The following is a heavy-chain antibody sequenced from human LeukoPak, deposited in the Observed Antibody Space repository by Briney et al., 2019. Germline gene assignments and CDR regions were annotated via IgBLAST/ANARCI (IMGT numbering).Heavy chain of an antibody. CDR3: ARRPVVGLRSSATFDY. V-gene: IGHV4-34*01. CDR2: IYHTGST. CDR1: GGSFSNYH. J-gene: IGHJ4*02. Sequence: NSSETLSLTCAVYGGSFSNYHWSWIRQPPGKGLEWIGDIYHTGSTTYNPSLKSRVTISIDTSKKQFSLSLSSVTAADTAVYYCARRPVVGLRSSATFDYWGQGTLVTVSS. D-gene: IGHD4-17*01.